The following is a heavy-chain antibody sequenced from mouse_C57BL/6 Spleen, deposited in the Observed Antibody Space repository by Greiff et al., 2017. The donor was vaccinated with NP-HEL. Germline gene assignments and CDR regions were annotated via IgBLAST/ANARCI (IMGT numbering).Heavy chain of an antibody. D-gene: IGHD1-1*01. CDR3: ARKDYYGSSL. J-gene: IGHJ2*01. Sequence: QVQLQQPGAELVKPGASVKLSCKASGYTFTSYWMHWVKQRPGQGLEWIGMIPPNSGSTNYNEKFKSKATLTVDKSSSTAYMQLSSLTSEDSAVYYCARKDYYGSSLWGQGTTLTVSS. V-gene: IGHV1-64*01. CDR1: GYTFTSYW. CDR2: IPPNSGST.